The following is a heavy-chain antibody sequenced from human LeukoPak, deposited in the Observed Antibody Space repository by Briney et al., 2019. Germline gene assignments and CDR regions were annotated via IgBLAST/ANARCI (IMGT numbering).Heavy chain of an antibody. J-gene: IGHJ4*02. D-gene: IGHD2-15*01. V-gene: IGHV3-23*01. CDR3: AKDLGGVGYCSGGTCYSDY. CDR2: ISGSGGST. Sequence: PGGSLRLSCAASGFIFTNYAMSWVRQAPGKGLEWVSVISGSGGSTYYADSVKGRFTISRDNSKNTLYLQMNSLRAEDTAVYYCAKDLGGVGYCSGGTCYSDYWGQGTLVTVSS. CDR1: GFIFTNYA.